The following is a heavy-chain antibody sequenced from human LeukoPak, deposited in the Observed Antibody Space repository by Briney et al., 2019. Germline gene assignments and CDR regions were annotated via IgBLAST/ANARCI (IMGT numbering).Heavy chain of an antibody. Sequence: GGSLRLSCAASGFTFSSNWMHWVRQAPGKGLVWVSRINTEGSSTTYADSVKGRFTISRDNAKNTLYLQLNRLRAEDTALYYCARETSGSSDYWGQGTLVTVSS. CDR2: INTEGSST. CDR3: ARETSGSSDY. CDR1: GFTFSSNW. V-gene: IGHV3-74*01. J-gene: IGHJ4*02. D-gene: IGHD3-22*01.